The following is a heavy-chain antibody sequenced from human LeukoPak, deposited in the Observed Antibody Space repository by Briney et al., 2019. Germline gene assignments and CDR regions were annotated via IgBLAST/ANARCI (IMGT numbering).Heavy chain of an antibody. V-gene: IGHV4-4*07. J-gene: IGHJ5*02. D-gene: IGHD6-6*01. CDR2: IYTSGST. CDR1: GGSISSYY. CDR3: ARSAVAARLNWFDP. Sequence: PSETLSLTCTVSGGSISSYYWSWIRQPAGKGLEWIGRIYTSGSTNYNPSLKSRVTMSVDTSKNQFSLKLSSVTAADTAAYYCARSAVAARLNWFDPWGQGTLVTVSS.